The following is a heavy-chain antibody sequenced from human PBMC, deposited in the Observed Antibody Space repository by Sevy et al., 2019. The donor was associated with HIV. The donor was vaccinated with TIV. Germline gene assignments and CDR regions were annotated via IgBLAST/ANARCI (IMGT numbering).Heavy chain of an antibody. D-gene: IGHD3-16*01. CDR1: GFTFSDYR. J-gene: IGHJ4*02. CDR3: ARDRGEILSSAFDY. Sequence: GGSLRLSCAASGFTFSDYRMHWVRQAPGKGLEWVAVISYDGRNNKYNADSVKGRFTISRDNYKNTVYLQMNSLRAEDSAIYYCARDRGEILSSAFDYWGQGTLVTVSS. V-gene: IGHV3-30*04. CDR2: ISYDGRNNK.